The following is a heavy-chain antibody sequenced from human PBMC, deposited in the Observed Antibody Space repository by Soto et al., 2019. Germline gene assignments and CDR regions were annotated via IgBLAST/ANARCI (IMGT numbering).Heavy chain of an antibody. J-gene: IGHJ4*02. CDR3: TFSGGSGSYYKDY. Sequence: VGSLRLSWAASGFTFSKAWMSWVRQAPGKGLEWVGRIKSKTDGGTTDYAAPVKGRFTISRDDSKNTLYLQMNSLKTEDTAVYYCTFSGGSGSYYKDYWGQGTLVTVSS. CDR2: IKSKTDGGTT. V-gene: IGHV3-15*01. D-gene: IGHD3-10*01. CDR1: GFTFSKAW.